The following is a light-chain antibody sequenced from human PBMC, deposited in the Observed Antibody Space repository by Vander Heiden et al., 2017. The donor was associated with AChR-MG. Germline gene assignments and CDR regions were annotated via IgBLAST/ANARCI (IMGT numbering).Light chain of an antibody. V-gene: IGKV1-6*01. CDR1: QGISND. CDR3: VQDYDYPLT. Sequence: AIQMTHSPSSLSASVGDRASITCRASQGISNDLSWYHQKPGKAPNLLVYAASTLQSGVPSRFSGSGSGTAFTLTISSLQPEDFATYYCVQDYDYPLTFGGGTKVEL. CDR2: AAS. J-gene: IGKJ4*01.